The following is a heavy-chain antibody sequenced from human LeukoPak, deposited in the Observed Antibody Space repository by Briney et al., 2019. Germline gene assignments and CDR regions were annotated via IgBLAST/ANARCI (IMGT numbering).Heavy chain of an antibody. CDR2: ISTTGGST. J-gene: IGHJ4*02. CDR3: AKDWTTVVTPKGYYFDS. V-gene: IGHV3-23*01. Sequence: GGSLRLSCAASGFSFNNYAMSWVRQAPGKGLEWVSAISTTGGSTYYADSVKGRFTVSRDNSMNTLSLQMDSLRVEDTALYYCAKDWTTVVTPKGYYFDSWGQGTLVTVSS. CDR1: GFSFNNYA. D-gene: IGHD4-23*01.